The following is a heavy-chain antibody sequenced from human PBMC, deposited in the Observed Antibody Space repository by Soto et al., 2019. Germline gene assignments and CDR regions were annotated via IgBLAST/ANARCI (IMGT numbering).Heavy chain of an antibody. D-gene: IGHD1-1*01. V-gene: IGHV4-61*01. Sequence: QVQLQESGPGLVKPSETLSLTCTGSGGSVNRGSYYWNWIRQSQGKALEWVGFIFYSGHTNYSPSLRSRATISLDTSKTQISLKLTSVTAADTAVYYGARILAGSPRYFDYWGQGVLVTVSS. J-gene: IGHJ4*02. CDR1: GGSVNRGSYY. CDR2: IFYSGHT. CDR3: ARILAGSPRYFDY.